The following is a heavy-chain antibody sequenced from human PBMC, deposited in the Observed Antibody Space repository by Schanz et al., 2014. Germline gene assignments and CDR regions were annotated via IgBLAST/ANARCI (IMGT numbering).Heavy chain of an antibody. D-gene: IGHD6-13*01. J-gene: IGHJ4*02. V-gene: IGHV1-46*03. CDR3: ARDGEAAAGCDY. Sequence: QVQLVQSGAEVKKPGASVEVSCKASGYTFTSYGITWVRQAPGQGLEWMGIINPSGGSTSYAQKFQGRVTMTRHTSISTAYMELSSLRSEDTAVYYCARDGEAAAGCDYWGQGTLVTVSS. CDR1: GYTFTSYG. CDR2: INPSGGST.